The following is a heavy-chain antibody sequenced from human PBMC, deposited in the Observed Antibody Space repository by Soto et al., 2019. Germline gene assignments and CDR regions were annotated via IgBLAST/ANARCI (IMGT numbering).Heavy chain of an antibody. J-gene: IGHJ5*02. D-gene: IGHD1-26*01. CDR2: IYYSGST. CDR3: ARDGRATLDP. CDR1: GGSISSYY. V-gene: IGHV4-59*01. Sequence: SETLSLTCTVSGGSISSYYWSWIRQPPGKGLEWIGYIYYSGSTNYNPSLKSRVTISVDTSKNQFSLKLSSVTAADTAVYYCARDGRATLDPWGQGTLVTVSS.